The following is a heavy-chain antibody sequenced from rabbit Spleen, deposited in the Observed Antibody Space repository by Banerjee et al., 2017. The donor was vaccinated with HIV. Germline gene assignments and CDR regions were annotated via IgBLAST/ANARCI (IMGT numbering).Heavy chain of an antibody. Sequence: QSLEESGGDLVKPGASLTLTCTASGVSFSSSYYMCWVRQAPGKGLEWIACIDTGSSGFTYFASWAKGRFTISKTSSTTVTLQMTSLTAADTATYFCARDLANVIGWNFGLWGPGTLVTVS. CDR2: IDTGSSGFT. J-gene: IGHJ4*01. CDR3: ARDLANVIGWNFGL. D-gene: IGHD1-1*01. V-gene: IGHV1S40*01. CDR1: GVSFSSSYY.